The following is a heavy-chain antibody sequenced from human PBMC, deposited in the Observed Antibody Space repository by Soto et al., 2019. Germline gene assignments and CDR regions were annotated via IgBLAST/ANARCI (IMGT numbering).Heavy chain of an antibody. CDR2: ISYDGSNK. CDR1: GFTFSSYG. V-gene: IGHV3-30*18. CDR3: AKGLGTHTLYHFWSGYPLDGMDV. J-gene: IGHJ6*02. D-gene: IGHD3-3*01. Sequence: GGSLRLSCAASGFTFSSYGMHWVRQAPGKGLEWVAVISYDGSNKYYADSVKGRFTISRDNSKNTLYLQMNSLRAEDTAVYYCAKGLGTHTLYHFWSGYPLDGMDVWGQGTKVTVYS.